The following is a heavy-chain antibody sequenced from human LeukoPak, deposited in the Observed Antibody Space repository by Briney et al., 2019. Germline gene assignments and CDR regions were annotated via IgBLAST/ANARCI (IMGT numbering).Heavy chain of an antibody. D-gene: IGHD3-22*01. Sequence: SVTLSLTCTVSGGSISSSSYYWGWIRQPPGKGLEWIGSIYYSGSTYYNPSLKSRVTISVDTSKNQFSLKLSSVTAADTAVYYCAVYDSSGHWFDYWGQGTLVTVSS. V-gene: IGHV4-39*01. CDR3: AVYDSSGHWFDY. CDR2: IYYSGST. CDR1: GGSISSSSYY. J-gene: IGHJ4*02.